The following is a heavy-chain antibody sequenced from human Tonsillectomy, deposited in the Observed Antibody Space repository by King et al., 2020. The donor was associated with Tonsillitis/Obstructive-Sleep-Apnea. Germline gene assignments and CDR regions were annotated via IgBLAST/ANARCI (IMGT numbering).Heavy chain of an antibody. J-gene: IGHJ4*02. Sequence: VQLVESGGGLVKPGGSLRLSCAASGFTFSSYSMNWVRQAPGKGLEWVSSISSSSSYIYYADSVKGRFPISRDNAKNSLYLQMNSLRAEDPAVYYCARDSNTRYCSSTSCRPFDYWGQGTLVTVSS. CDR1: GFTFSSYS. D-gene: IGHD2-2*01. CDR3: ARDSNTRYCSSTSCRPFDY. CDR2: ISSSSSYI. V-gene: IGHV3-21*01.